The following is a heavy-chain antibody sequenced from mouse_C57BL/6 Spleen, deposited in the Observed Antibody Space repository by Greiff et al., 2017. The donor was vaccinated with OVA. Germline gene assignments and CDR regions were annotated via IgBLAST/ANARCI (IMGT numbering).Heavy chain of an antibody. CDR2: INPSNGGT. J-gene: IGHJ3*01. D-gene: IGHD2-3*01. CDR3: AREGWLLAWFAY. V-gene: IGHV1-53*01. CDR1: GYTFTSYW. Sequence: QVQLQQPGTELVKPGASVKLSCKASGYTFTSYWMHWVKQRPGQGLEWIGNINPSNGGTNYNEKFKSKATLTVDKSSSTAYMQLSSLTSEDSAFYYCAREGWLLAWFAYWGQGTLVTVSA.